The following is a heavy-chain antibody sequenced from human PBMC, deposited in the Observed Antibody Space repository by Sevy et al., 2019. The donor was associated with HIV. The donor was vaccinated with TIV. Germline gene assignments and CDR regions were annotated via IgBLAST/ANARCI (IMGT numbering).Heavy chain of an antibody. J-gene: IGHJ5*02. CDR1: GYSFTSYW. Sequence: GESLKISCKGSGYSFTSYWIGWVRQMPGKGLEWMGIIYPGDSDTRYSPSFQGQVTISADKSISTAYLQWSSLKASDTAMYYCARRGRSSIWGSVSQWGIAAAGTGWFDPWGQGTLVTVSS. D-gene: IGHD6-13*01. CDR2: IYPGDSDT. CDR3: ARRGRSSIWGSVSQWGIAAAGTGWFDP. V-gene: IGHV5-51*01.